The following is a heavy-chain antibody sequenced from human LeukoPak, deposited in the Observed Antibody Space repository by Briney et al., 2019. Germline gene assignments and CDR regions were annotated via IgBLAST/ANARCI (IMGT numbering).Heavy chain of an antibody. D-gene: IGHD2-15*01. V-gene: IGHV1-18*01. CDR3: AREGYCSGGSCYPEVDYYYGMDV. CDR2: ISAYNGNT. Sequence: ASVKVSCKASGYTFTSYGISWVRQAPGQGLEWMGWISAYNGNTNYAQKLQGRVAMTTDTSTSTAYMELRSLRSDDTAVYYCAREGYCSGGSCYPEVDYYYGMDVWGQGTTVTVSS. J-gene: IGHJ6*02. CDR1: GYTFTSYG.